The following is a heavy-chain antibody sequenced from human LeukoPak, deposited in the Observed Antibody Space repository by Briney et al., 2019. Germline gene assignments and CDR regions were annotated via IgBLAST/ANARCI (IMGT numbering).Heavy chain of an antibody. CDR3: ATVNWNDPEDYTFDY. J-gene: IGHJ4*02. CDR2: FDPEDGET. D-gene: IGHD1-20*01. V-gene: IGHV1-24*01. Sequence: GASVKDSCQVSGYTLTELSMHWVRQAPGKGLEWMGGFDPEDGETIYAQKFQGRVTMTEDTSTDTAYMELSSLRSEGTAVYYWATVNWNDPEDYTFDYWGQGTLVTVSS. CDR1: GYTLTELS.